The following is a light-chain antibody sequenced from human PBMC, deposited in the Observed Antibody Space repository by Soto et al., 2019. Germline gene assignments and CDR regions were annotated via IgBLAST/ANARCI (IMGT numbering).Light chain of an antibody. CDR3: QQYYSTPQT. CDR1: QSVLYSSNNKNY. Sequence: DIVMTQSPDSLAVSLGERATINCKSSQSVLYSSNNKNYLAWYQQKPGQPPKLRIYWASTRESRVPDRFSGSGSETDFTLTISSLQAEDVAVYYCQQYYSTPQTFGQGTKVEIK. V-gene: IGKV4-1*01. CDR2: WAS. J-gene: IGKJ1*01.